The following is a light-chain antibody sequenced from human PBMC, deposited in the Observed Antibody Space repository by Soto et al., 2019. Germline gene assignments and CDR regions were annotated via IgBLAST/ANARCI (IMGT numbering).Light chain of an antibody. J-gene: IGKJ3*01. CDR3: KQFNNWPVT. Sequence: GDRVTITCRASQAISSALAWYQQKTGKPPKLLIYDDSTLQSGVPSRFSGTASGTDFTLNINSLQPEDFATYYCKQFNNWPVTFGPGTKGDIK. CDR2: DDS. CDR1: QAISSA. V-gene: IGKV1D-13*01.